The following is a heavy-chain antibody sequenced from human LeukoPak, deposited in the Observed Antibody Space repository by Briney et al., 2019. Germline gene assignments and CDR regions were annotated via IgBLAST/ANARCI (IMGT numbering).Heavy chain of an antibody. CDR2: IYSGGST. Sequence: GGSLRLSCAASGFTVSSNFMSWVRQAPGKGLEWVSLIYSGGSTYYADSVKGRFTISRDNSKNTLYLQMNSLRAEDTAVYYCASSHLAYCSGGSCYSGYWGQGTLVTVSS. CDR3: ASSHLAYCSGGSCYSGY. D-gene: IGHD2-15*01. J-gene: IGHJ4*02. V-gene: IGHV3-66*01. CDR1: GFTVSSNF.